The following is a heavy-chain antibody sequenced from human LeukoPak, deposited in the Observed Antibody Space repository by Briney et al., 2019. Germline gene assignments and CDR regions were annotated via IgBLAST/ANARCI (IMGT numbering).Heavy chain of an antibody. CDR1: GYTFTGYY. V-gene: IGHV1-2*02. D-gene: IGHD3-9*01. CDR2: INPNSGGT. CDR3: AREARYPGDY. J-gene: IGHJ4*02. Sequence: GASVKVSSKASGYTFTGYYMHWVRQAPGQGLEWMGWINPNSGGTNYEQKFQGRVTMTRDTSISTAYMELSSLRSDDTAVYYCAREARYPGDYWGQGTLVTVSS.